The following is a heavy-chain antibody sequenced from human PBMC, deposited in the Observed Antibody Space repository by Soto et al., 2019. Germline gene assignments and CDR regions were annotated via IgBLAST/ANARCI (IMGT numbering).Heavy chain of an antibody. CDR1: GFAFRSYG. CDR3: AKALLRGGAGWFDP. Sequence: GGSLRLSCEASGFAFRSYGMHWVRQAPGKGLEWVSLIWHDGSQKYYADSVKGRFTISRDNSKNTLHLQMNSLRAEDTAVYYCAKALLRGGAGWFDPWGQGT. D-gene: IGHD2-15*01. CDR2: IWHDGSQK. V-gene: IGHV3-30*02. J-gene: IGHJ5*02.